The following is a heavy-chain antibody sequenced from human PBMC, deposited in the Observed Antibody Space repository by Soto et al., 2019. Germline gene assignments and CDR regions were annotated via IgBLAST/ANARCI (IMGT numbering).Heavy chain of an antibody. D-gene: IGHD1-26*01. J-gene: IGHJ2*01. CDR1: GGTLNNFA. CDR3: AISGNSRVYFDL. CDR2: IVRLFGTA. V-gene: IGHV1-69*01. Sequence: QVPLVQSGAEVKKPGSSVKVSCKASGGTLNNFAVSWVRQAPGQGLEWMGGIVRLFGTANYAQKFQGRVTITSDESTSTAYMELRNLRSEDTAIYYCAISGNSRVYFDLWGRGTLVTVSS.